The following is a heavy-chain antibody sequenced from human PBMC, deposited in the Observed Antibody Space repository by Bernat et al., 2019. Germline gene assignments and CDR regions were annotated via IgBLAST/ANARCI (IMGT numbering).Heavy chain of an antibody. Sequence: QVHLVESGGGVVQPGRSLRLSCAASGFTFSASGMDWVRQAPGKRLEWVSLISYDGNNKNYADSVKGRFTISRDNSKNTVYLQMDSLRAEDSAIYYCARHGSEWSRDHWGLGTLVTVSS. CDR1: GFTFSASG. CDR2: ISYDGNNK. D-gene: IGHD3-3*01. J-gene: IGHJ4*02. CDR3: ARHGSEWSRDH. V-gene: IGHV3-33*01.